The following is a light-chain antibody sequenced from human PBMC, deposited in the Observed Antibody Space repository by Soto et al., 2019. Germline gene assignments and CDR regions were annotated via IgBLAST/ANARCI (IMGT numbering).Light chain of an antibody. CDR2: AAS. CDR3: QQYDNLPIT. CDR1: QSISNF. J-gene: IGKJ5*01. V-gene: IGKV1-33*01. Sequence: DIQMTQSPSSLSASVGDRVAITCRAGQSISNFLNWYQQKPGTAPKLLIYAASRLQSDVPSRFSGSGSGTDFTFTISSLQPEDIATYYCQQYDNLPITFGQGTRLEI.